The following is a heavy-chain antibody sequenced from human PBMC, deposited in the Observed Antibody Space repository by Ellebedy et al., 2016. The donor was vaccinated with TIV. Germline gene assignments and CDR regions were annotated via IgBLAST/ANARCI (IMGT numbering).Heavy chain of an antibody. V-gene: IGHV4-39*01. CDR2: IYYSGSA. CDR1: GGSIRISSYY. CDR3: ARTYGWGYIDY. D-gene: IGHD7-27*01. J-gene: IGHJ4*02. Sequence: MPSETLSLTCTVSGGSIRISSYYWGWFRQSPGQELEWIGTIYYSGSAHYNPSLESRGTVSVDTSKNQFTLNLSSVTAADTAIYYCARTYGWGYIDYWGQGTLVTVSS.